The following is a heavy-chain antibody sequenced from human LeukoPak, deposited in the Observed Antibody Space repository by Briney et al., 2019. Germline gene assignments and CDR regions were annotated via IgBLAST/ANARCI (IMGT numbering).Heavy chain of an antibody. D-gene: IGHD1-26*01. CDR3: ANCEHEEWELLSFDY. J-gene: IGHJ4*02. CDR1: GFTFSSYG. V-gene: IGHV3-30*02. Sequence: GGSLGLSCAASGFTFSSYGMHWVHQAPGKGLEWVAFIRYDGSNKYYADSVKGRFTISRDNSKNTLYLQMNSLRAEDTAVYYCANCEHEEWELLSFDYWGQGTLVTVSS. CDR2: IRYDGSNK.